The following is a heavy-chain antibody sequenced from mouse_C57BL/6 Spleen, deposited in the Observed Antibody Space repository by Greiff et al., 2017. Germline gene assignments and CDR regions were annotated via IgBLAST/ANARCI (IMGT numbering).Heavy chain of an antibody. Sequence: EVHLVESGGGIVKPGGSLKLSCAASGFTFSDYGMHWVRQAPEKGLEWVAYISSGSSTIYYADTVKGRFTISRDNAKNTLFLQMTSLRSEDTAMYYCARMDDGYYAYWYFDVWGTGTTVTVSS. CDR1: GFTFSDYG. V-gene: IGHV5-17*01. D-gene: IGHD2-3*01. CDR3: ARMDDGYYAYWYFDV. CDR2: ISSGSSTI. J-gene: IGHJ1*03.